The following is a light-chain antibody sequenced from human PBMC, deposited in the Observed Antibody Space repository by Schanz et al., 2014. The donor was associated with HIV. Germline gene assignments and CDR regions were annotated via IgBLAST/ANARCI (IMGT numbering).Light chain of an antibody. J-gene: IGKJ4*02. CDR2: DAS. CDR1: QGVSSSY. Sequence: EIVLTQSPGTLSLSPGERATLSCRASQGVSSSYLAWYQQRLGQAPRLLIYDASNRATGIPARFSGSGSGTDFTLTISRLEPDDFAVYYCHHYGDSRGTFGGGTEVDI. CDR3: HHYGDSRGT. V-gene: IGKV3-20*01.